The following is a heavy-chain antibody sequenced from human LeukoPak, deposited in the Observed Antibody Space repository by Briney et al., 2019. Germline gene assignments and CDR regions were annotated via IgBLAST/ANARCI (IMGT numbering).Heavy chain of an antibody. CDR3: ARRIPDYYGSGSYYS. Sequence: SETLSLTCAVYGGSFSGDDWSWSRQTPRKGLGWVGEINHSGSTNSNPSLTRRVTISVDTSKNQFSLQLSSVTAADPAVYYCARRIPDYYGSGSYYSWRQGTLVTVSS. D-gene: IGHD3-10*01. V-gene: IGHV4-34*01. CDR1: GGSFSGDD. CDR2: INHSGST. J-gene: IGHJ4*02.